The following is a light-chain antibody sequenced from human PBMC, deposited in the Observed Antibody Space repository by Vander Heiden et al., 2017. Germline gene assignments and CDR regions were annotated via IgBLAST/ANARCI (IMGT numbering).Light chain of an antibody. V-gene: IGKV1-5*03. J-gene: IGKJ2*01. CDR1: QSISSW. CDR2: KAS. Sequence: DIPLTHYPSALSASVGDRVTITCRASQSISSWLAWYQQKPGKAPKLLIYKASSLESGVPSRFSGSGSGTEFTLTISSLQPDDFATYYCQQYNSYSTFGQGTKLEIK. CDR3: QQYNSYST.